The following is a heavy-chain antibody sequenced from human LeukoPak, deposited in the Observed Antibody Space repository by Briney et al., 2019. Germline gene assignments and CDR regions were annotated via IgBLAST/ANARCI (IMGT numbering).Heavy chain of an antibody. Sequence: SETLSLTCTVSDGSISSGSYYWTWIRQPAGKGLEWIGRISTSGSTNYNPSLKSRVTISADTSKNQFSLKLNSVTAADTAVYYCARAAAAGLDSWGQGTLSPSPQ. D-gene: IGHD6-13*01. CDR2: ISTSGST. CDR3: ARAAAAGLDS. V-gene: IGHV4-61*02. CDR1: DGSISSGSYY. J-gene: IGHJ4*02.